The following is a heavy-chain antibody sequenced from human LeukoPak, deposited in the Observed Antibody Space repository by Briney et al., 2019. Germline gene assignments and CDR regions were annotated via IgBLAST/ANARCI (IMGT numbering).Heavy chain of an antibody. CDR2: INPNSGGT. D-gene: IGHD3-22*01. V-gene: IGHV1-2*02. CDR1: GYTFTGYY. Sequence: ASVKVSCKASGYTFTGYYMHWVRQAPGQGLEWMGWINPNSGGTNYAQKFQGRVTMTRDTSISTAYMELSRLRPDDTAVYYCARVTMIVVVYDAFDIWGQGTMVTVSS. CDR3: ARVTMIVVVYDAFDI. J-gene: IGHJ3*02.